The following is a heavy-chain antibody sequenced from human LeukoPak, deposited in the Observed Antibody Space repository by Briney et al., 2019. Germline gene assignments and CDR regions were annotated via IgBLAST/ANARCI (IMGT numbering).Heavy chain of an antibody. CDR2: IWYDGSNK. J-gene: IGHJ4*02. V-gene: IGHV3-33*06. Sequence: GGSPRLSCAASGFTFSSYGMHWVRQAPGKGLEWVAVIWYDGSNKYYADSVKGRFTISRDNSKNTLYLQMNSLRAEDTAVYYCAKARSSSASAFDYWGQGTLVTVSS. CDR1: GFTFSSYG. D-gene: IGHD6-6*01. CDR3: AKARSSSASAFDY.